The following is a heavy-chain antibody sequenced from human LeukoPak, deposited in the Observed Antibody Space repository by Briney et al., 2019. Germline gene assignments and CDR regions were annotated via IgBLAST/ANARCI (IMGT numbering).Heavy chain of an antibody. CDR1: DFTFISYS. J-gene: IGHJ3*01. CDR3: AYCTAGTYYRASAFDF. D-gene: IGHD2-8*02. V-gene: IGHV3-21*01. CDR2: ISGSSTYI. Sequence: GGSLRLSCAASDFTFISYSMNWVRQAPGKGLEWVSAISGSSTYISYADSVKGRFTVSRDNAKNSLYLQRNSLRAEDTAVYYCAYCTAGTYYRASAFDFWGQGTMVIVPS.